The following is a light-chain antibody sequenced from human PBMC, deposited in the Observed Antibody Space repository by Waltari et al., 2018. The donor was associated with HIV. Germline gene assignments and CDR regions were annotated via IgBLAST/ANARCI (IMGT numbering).Light chain of an antibody. Sequence: SVLTPPPSVSGAPGQRPTISCSGSRSHIAALYDAHSYQQLPGVAPKLLIYASTKRPSGVPDRFSGSRSGTSASLAITGLQPEDEAGYYCQSYDSGLSASVFGGGTQLTVL. CDR2: AST. CDR1: RSHIAALYD. CDR3: QSYDSGLSASV. J-gene: IGLJ2*01. V-gene: IGLV1-40*01.